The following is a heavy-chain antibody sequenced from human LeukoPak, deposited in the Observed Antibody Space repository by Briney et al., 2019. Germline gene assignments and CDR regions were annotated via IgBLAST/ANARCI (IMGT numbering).Heavy chain of an antibody. J-gene: IGHJ4*02. CDR3: ARALNYYGSGTPDY. D-gene: IGHD3-10*01. Sequence: PGGSLRLSCAASGFTFSSYAMHWGRQAPGKGLEWGAVMWYDGSNKYYADSVKGRFTISRDNSKNTLYLQMNSLRAEDTAVYYCARALNYYGSGTPDYWGQGTLVTVSS. CDR2: MWYDGSNK. CDR1: GFTFSSYA. V-gene: IGHV3-33*08.